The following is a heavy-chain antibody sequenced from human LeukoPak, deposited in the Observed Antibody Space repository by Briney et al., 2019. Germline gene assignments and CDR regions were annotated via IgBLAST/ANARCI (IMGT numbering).Heavy chain of an antibody. Sequence: PSETLSLTCAVYGGSFSGYYWSWIRQPPGKGLEWIGEINHSGSTNYNPSLKSRVTISVDTSKNQFSLKLSSVTAADTAVYYCAGCPDYYDSSGYHNWGRGTLVTVSS. CDR1: GGSFSGYY. V-gene: IGHV4-34*01. J-gene: IGHJ4*02. D-gene: IGHD3-22*01. CDR3: AGCPDYYDSSGYHN. CDR2: INHSGST.